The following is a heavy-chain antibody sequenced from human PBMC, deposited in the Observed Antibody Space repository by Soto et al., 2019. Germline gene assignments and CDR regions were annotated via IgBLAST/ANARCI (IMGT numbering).Heavy chain of an antibody. V-gene: IGHV3-73*01. CDR3: TRPRSYCSSTSCYHYYYYYYMDV. J-gene: IGHJ6*03. CDR2: IRSKANSYAT. D-gene: IGHD2-2*01. Sequence: EVQLVESGGGLVQPGGSLKLSCAASGFTFSGSAMHWVRQASGKGLEWVGRIRSKANSYATAYAASVKGRFTISRDDSKKTTYLQMNSLKTEDTAVYYCTRPRSYCSSTSCYHYYYYYYMDVWGKGTTVTVSS. CDR1: GFTFSGSA.